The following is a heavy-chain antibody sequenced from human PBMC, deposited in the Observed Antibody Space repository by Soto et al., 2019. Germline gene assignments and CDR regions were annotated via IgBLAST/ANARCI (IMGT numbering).Heavy chain of an antibody. CDR2: INPNSGDT. D-gene: IGHD5-18*01. Sequence: QVQLVQSGAEVKKLGASVKVSCKASGYTFTAYYIHWVRQAPGQGLEWVGWINPNSGDTNYAQRFQGWVTMTGDTSVSTAYMDLTRLRSDDTAVYYCARGGYTYGYGLDYWGQGTPVTVSS. CDR3: ARGGYTYGYGLDY. V-gene: IGHV1-2*04. CDR1: GYTFTAYY. J-gene: IGHJ4*02.